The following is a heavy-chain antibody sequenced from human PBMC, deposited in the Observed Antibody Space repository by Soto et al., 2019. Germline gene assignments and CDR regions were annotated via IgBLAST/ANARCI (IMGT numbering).Heavy chain of an antibody. CDR2: MNPNSGNT. V-gene: IGHV1-8*01. CDR1: GYTFTSYD. Sequence: ASVKVSCKASGYTFTSYDINWVRQATGQGLEWMGWMNPNSGNTGYAQKFQGRVTMTRNTSISTAYMELSSLRSEDTAVYYCARGFFGPSYYYYYYMDVWGKGTTVTVSS. CDR3: ARGFFGPSYYYYYYMDV. D-gene: IGHD3-3*01. J-gene: IGHJ6*03.